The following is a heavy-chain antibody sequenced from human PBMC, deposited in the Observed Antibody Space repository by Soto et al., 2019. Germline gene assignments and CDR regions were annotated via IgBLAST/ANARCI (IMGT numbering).Heavy chain of an antibody. CDR2: IKSKTDGGTT. D-gene: IGHD5-12*01. Sequence: GGSLRLSCAASGFTFSNAWMSWVRQAPGKGLEWVGRIKSKTDGGTTDYAAPVKGRFTISRDDSKNTLYLQMNSLKTEDTAVYYCTTDPIVSGYENFDYWGQGTLVTVSS. V-gene: IGHV3-15*01. CDR3: TTDPIVSGYENFDY. CDR1: GFTFSNAW. J-gene: IGHJ4*02.